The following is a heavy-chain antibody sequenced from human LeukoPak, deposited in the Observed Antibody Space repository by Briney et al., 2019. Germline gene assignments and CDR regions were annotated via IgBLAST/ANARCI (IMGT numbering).Heavy chain of an antibody. J-gene: IGHJ4*02. Sequence: SEGSLRLSCAASGFTFSSYEMNWVRQAPGKGLEWLSYISSSGSTIYYADSVKGRFTISRDNAKNSLYLQMNSLRAEDTAVYYCARGRSSSWHYYFDYWGPGTLVTVSS. CDR3: ARGRSSSWHYYFDY. V-gene: IGHV3-48*03. CDR1: GFTFSSYE. D-gene: IGHD6-13*01. CDR2: ISSSGSTI.